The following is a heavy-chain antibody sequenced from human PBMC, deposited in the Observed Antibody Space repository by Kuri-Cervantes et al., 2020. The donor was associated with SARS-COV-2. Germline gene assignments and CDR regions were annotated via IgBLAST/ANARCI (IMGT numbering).Heavy chain of an antibody. CDR3: AKDGYSSSLDY. D-gene: IGHD6-13*01. V-gene: IGHV3-43*02. J-gene: IGHJ4*02. CDR2: ITYNSVGT. Sequence: GGSLRLSCAASGFTFSSYAMRWVRQAPGKGLEWVSLITYNSVGTYYADSVKGRFTISRDNSKNSLYLQMNSLRTEDTALYFCAKDGYSSSLDYWGQGTLVTVSS. CDR1: GFTFSSYA.